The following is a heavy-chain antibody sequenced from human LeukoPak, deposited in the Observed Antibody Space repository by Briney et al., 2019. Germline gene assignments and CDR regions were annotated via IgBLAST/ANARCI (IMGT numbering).Heavy chain of an antibody. V-gene: IGHV1-18*01. J-gene: IGHJ3*02. CDR3: ARSSLVVPAAIPPLDAFDI. CDR2: ISAYNGNT. CDR1: GYTFTSYG. Sequence: ASVKVSCKASGYTFTSYGISWVRQAPGQGLEWMGWISAYNGNTNYAQKLQGRVTMTTDTSTSTAYMELRSLRSDDTAVYYCARSSLVVPAAIPPLDAFDIWGQGTMVTVSS. D-gene: IGHD2-2*01.